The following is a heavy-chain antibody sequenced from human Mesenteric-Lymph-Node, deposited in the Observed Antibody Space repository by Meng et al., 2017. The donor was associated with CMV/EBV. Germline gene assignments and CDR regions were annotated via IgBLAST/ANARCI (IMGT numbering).Heavy chain of an antibody. CDR3: ARVSSGGCSSTSCYRHYGMDV. CDR1: GYTFTDYA. Sequence: ASVKVSCKASGYTFTDYAISWVRQAPGQGLEWMGWITGYNSITNYAQKFQGRITMTTDTPTSTAYMELRSLRSDDTAVYYCARVSSGGCSSTSCYRHYGMDVWGQGTTVTVSS. D-gene: IGHD2-2*01. J-gene: IGHJ6*02. CDR2: ITGYNSIT. V-gene: IGHV1-18*01.